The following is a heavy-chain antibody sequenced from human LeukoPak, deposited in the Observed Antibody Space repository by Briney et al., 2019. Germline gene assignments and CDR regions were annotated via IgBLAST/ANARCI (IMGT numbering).Heavy chain of an antibody. D-gene: IGHD3-22*01. CDR2: ISTYNGNT. Sequence: ASVKVSCKASGYTFTSYGISWVRQAPGQGLEWVGWISTYNGNTNYAQKLQGRVTMTTDTSTSTAYMELRSLRSDDTAVYYCARDPLNYYYDSSGYYYFDYWGQGTLVTVSS. J-gene: IGHJ4*02. CDR3: ARDPLNYYYDSSGYYYFDY. CDR1: GYTFTSYG. V-gene: IGHV1-18*01.